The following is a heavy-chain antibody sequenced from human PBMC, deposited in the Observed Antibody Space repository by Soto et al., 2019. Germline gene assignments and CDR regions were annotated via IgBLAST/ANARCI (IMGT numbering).Heavy chain of an antibody. CDR2: INPNSGGT. V-gene: IGHV1-2*04. CDR3: ARENSNSRYYYYYYMDV. J-gene: IGHJ6*03. CDR1: GYTFTGYX. D-gene: IGHD4-4*01. Sequence: QVQLVQSGAEVKKPGASVKVSCKASGYTFTGYXXXXXXXAPGQGLEWMGWINPNSGGTXYAQKFQGWVTMTRDTSISTAYMELSRLRSDDTAVYYCARENSNSRYYYYYYMDVWGKGTTVTVSS.